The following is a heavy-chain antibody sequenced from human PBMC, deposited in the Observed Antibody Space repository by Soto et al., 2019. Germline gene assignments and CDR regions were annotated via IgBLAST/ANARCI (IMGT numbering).Heavy chain of an antibody. CDR3: AKNQEPELPRVIDF. V-gene: IGHV3-23*01. D-gene: IGHD1-7*01. J-gene: IGHJ4*02. Sequence: PGGSLRLSCATSGLTFSNYAMSWVRQAPGGGLEGVSSMSGSGSTTYYAASVRGRFTISRDRSKNTLYLQMSSLRAEGTALYYCAKNQEPELPRVIDFWGQGTLVTVSS. CDR1: GLTFSNYA. CDR2: MSGSGSTT.